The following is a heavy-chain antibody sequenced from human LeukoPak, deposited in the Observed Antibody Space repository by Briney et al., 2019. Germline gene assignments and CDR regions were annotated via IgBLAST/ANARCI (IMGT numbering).Heavy chain of an antibody. Sequence: GGSLRLSCAASGFIFVDYAMSWVRQAPGKGLEWVSDIISTRGITVYADSVKGRFTISRDNAKNTLYLQVNRMRAYDTAGYNCARGGIGQTFDNWGQGTLVTVSS. D-gene: IGHD6-13*01. CDR1: GFIFVDYA. CDR2: IISTRGIT. CDR3: ARGGIGQTFDN. V-gene: IGHV3-23*01. J-gene: IGHJ4*02.